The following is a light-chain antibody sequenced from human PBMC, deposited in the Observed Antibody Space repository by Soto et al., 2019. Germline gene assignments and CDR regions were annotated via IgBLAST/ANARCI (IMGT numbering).Light chain of an antibody. Sequence: DIQMTQSPSTLSGSVGDRVTITCRASQTISSWLAWYQQKPGKAPKLLIYKASTLKSGVPSRFSGSGSGTDFTLKISRVEAEDVGVYYCMQRTHVPITFGQGTRLEIK. CDR2: KAS. V-gene: IGKV1-5*03. CDR1: QTISSW. CDR3: MQRTHVPIT. J-gene: IGKJ5*01.